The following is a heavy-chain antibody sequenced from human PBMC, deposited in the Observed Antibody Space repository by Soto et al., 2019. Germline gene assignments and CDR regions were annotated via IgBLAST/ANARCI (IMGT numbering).Heavy chain of an antibody. CDR3: ARDTGXXV. CDR1: GFTFSSYG. Sequence: QVQLVESGGGVVQPGRSLRLSCAASGFTFSSYGMHWVRQAPGKGLEWVAVIWYDGSNKYYADSVKGRFTISRDNSKNTLYLQMNXLXXXDTAVYYCARDTGXXVWGQGTTVTVSS. J-gene: IGHJ6*02. V-gene: IGHV3-33*01. CDR2: IWYDGSNK.